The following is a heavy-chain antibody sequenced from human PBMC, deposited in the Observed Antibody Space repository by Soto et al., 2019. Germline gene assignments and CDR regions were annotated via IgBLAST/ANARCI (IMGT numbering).Heavy chain of an antibody. Sequence: QVQLVQSGAEVKKPGSSVKVSCKASGGTFSSYTISWVRQAPRQGLQWMGRIIPILGIANYAQKFQGRVTITADKSTSTADMELSGLRSEDTAVYYCARLGHDYGDYGRDYWGQGTLVTVSS. V-gene: IGHV1-69*02. CDR1: GGTFSSYT. J-gene: IGHJ4*02. D-gene: IGHD4-17*01. CDR3: ARLGHDYGDYGRDY. CDR2: IIPILGIA.